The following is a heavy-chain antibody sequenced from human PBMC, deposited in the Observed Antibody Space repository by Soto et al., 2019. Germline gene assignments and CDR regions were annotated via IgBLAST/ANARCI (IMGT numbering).Heavy chain of an antibody. Sequence: EVQLLESGGHFVHPGGSLRLSCAASGCTFSDYAMIWIRQVPGKGLQWVSGLYGSGRGIHYAESVKGRFTISRDNSAYAVYLQMNNLRVEDSAIYYCAKDAVSRDGVWLAHVWGHGTVVTVSS. CDR1: GCTFSDYA. CDR3: AKDAVSRDGVWLAHV. V-gene: IGHV3-23*01. J-gene: IGHJ3*01. D-gene: IGHD5-12*01. CDR2: LYGSGRGI.